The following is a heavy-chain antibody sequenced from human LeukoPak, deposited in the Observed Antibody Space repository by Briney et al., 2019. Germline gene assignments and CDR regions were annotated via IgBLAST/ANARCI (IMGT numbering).Heavy chain of an antibody. V-gene: IGHV3-48*01. CDR2: LSSSSSVI. CDR3: ARDRYYYDSSGLKSLDY. Sequence: GGSLRLSCAASGFTFRTYAMDWVRQAPGKGLEWVSYLSSSSSVIYHADSVKGRFTISRDNAKNSLYLQMNSLRAEDTAVYYCARDRYYYDSSGLKSLDYWGQGTLVTVSS. CDR1: GFTFRTYA. D-gene: IGHD3-22*01. J-gene: IGHJ4*02.